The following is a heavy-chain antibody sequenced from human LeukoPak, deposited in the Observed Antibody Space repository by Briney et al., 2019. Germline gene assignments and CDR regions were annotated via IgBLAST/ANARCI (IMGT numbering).Heavy chain of an antibody. D-gene: IGHD5-12*01. J-gene: IGHJ4*02. CDR2: IKQDGSEK. Sequence: GGSLTLSCAASAFSLSDYWMNWVRQAPGSGLEWVASIKQDGSEKYYVDSVKRRFTISRDNAKNSLYLQMNTLRAEDTAVYYCLRDRGYSTYDCWGRGTLVTVSS. V-gene: IGHV3-7*01. CDR3: LRDRGYSTYDC. CDR1: AFSLSDYW.